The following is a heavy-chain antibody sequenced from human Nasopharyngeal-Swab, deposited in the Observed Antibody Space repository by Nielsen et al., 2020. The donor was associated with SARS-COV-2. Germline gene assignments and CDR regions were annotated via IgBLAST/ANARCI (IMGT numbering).Heavy chain of an antibody. CDR1: GGSISSSSYY. CDR2: IYYSGST. V-gene: IGHV4-39*07. CDR3: ARGVLD. Sequence: GSLRLSCTVSGGSISSSSYYWGWIRQPPGKGLEWIGSIYYSGSTYYNPSLKSRVTISVDTSKNQFSLKLSSVTAADTAVYYCARGVLDWGQGTLVTVSS. J-gene: IGHJ4*02.